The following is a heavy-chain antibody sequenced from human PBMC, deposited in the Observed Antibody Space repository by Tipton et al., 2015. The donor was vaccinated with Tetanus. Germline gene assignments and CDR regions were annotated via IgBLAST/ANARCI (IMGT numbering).Heavy chain of an antibody. CDR1: GGSVSRGSYY. V-gene: IGHV4-61*01. CDR2: ILYSAST. J-gene: IGHJ4*02. Sequence: TLSLTCTVSGGSVSRGSYYWNWIRQPPGKGLEWIGYILYSASTNYSPSLKSRVTISIDTSKKQFSLNLSSVTAADTAVYFCARCPYGGVSGTLYYWGQGILVTVSS. D-gene: IGHD4-23*01. CDR3: ARCPYGGVSGTLYY.